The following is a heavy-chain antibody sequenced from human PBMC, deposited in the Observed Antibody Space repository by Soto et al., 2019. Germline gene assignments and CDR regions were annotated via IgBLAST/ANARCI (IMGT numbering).Heavy chain of an antibody. J-gene: IGHJ4*02. CDR2: IIPIFGTA. CDR3: ARESGDYDSDY. D-gene: IGHD4-17*01. V-gene: IGHV1-69*12. Sequence: QVQLVQSGAEVKKPGSSVKVSCKAYGGTFSSYAISWVRQAPGHGLEWMGGIIPIFGTANYAQTFQGRVTITADESTSTAYMELGSLRSEDTAVYYCARESGDYDSDYWGQGTLVTVSS. CDR1: GGTFSSYA.